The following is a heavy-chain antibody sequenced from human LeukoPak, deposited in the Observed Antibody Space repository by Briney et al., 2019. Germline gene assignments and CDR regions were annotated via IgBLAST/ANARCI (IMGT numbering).Heavy chain of an antibody. V-gene: IGHV3-23*01. CDR2: ISGSGGNT. CDR3: AKEVPSMVVTAHFDY. J-gene: IGHJ4*02. Sequence: GGSLRLSCAASGFTFSSYAMNWVRQAPGKGLEWVSAISGSGGNTYYADSVKGRFTISRDNSKNTLYPQMNSLRAEDTAVYYCAKEVPSMVVTAHFDYWGQGTLVTVSS. D-gene: IGHD2-21*02. CDR1: GFTFSSYA.